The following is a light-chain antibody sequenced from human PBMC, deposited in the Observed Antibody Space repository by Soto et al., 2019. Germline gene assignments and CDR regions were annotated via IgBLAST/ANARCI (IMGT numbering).Light chain of an antibody. V-gene: IGLV2-23*02. CDR3: CSYAGTSTHTV. J-gene: IGLJ7*01. CDR2: EVS. CDR1: SSDVGSYKL. Sequence: QSALTQPAAGSGSPGQPITISCTGTSSDVGSYKLGSWYQQHPGKAPKLMISEVSKRPSGISDRFSGSKSGSTASLTISGLQAEDEADYYCCSYAGTSTHTVFGGGTQLTVL.